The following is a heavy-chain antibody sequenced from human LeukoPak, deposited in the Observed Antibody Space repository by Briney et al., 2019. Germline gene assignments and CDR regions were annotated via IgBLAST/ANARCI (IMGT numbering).Heavy chain of an antibody. CDR3: SGAYSSSPASSGDYYMDV. Sequence: SETLSLTCTVSGGSIRSCYWRWIRQPAGKGLEWIGRIYTSGSTNYNPSLKSRVTMSVDTSKNQFSLKLSSVTAADTAVDYCSGAYSSSPASSGDYYMDVWGKGTTVTVSS. CDR1: GGSIRSCY. V-gene: IGHV4-4*07. J-gene: IGHJ6*03. D-gene: IGHD6-13*01. CDR2: IYTSGST.